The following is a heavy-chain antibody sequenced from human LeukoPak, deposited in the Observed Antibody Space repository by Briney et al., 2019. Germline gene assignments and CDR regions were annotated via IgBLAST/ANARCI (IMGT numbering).Heavy chain of an antibody. D-gene: IGHD2-15*01. V-gene: IGHV4-59*08. CDR3: ARSGRLSHGAFDI. CDR2: IYYTGST. J-gene: IGHJ3*02. Sequence: PSETLSLTCTVSGGSISSYYWGWIWQPPGKGQEWIGYIYYTGSTNYNPSLKSRVTISVDTSKNQFSLKLSSVTAADTAVYYCARSGRLSHGAFDIWGQGTMVTVSS. CDR1: GGSISSYY.